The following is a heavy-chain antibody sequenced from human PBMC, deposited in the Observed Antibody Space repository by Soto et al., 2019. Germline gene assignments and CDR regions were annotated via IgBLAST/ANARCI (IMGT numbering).Heavy chain of an antibody. CDR3: ARDSIGTIFGVVPYGMDV. D-gene: IGHD3-3*01. V-gene: IGHV1-18*01. CDR1: AYTFTSYG. J-gene: IGHJ6*02. CDR2: ISAYNGNT. Sequence: ASVKVSCTASAYTFTSYGISWLREAPVKALEWMGWISAYNGNTNYAQKLQGRVTMTTDTSTSTAYMELRSLRSDDTAVYYCARDSIGTIFGVVPYGMDVWGQGTTVTVSS.